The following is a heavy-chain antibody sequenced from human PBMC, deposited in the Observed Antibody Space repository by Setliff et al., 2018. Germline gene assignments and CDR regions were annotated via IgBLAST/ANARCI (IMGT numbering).Heavy chain of an antibody. V-gene: IGHV1-3*01. CDR2: INAGNGNT. D-gene: IGHD3-9*01. CDR1: GYTFTSYA. J-gene: IGHJ3*02. CDR3: ARNLLRYFDWLEAFDI. Sequence: GASVKVSCKASGYTFTSYAMHWVRQAPGQRLEWMGWINAGNGNTKYSQKFQGRVTITRDTSASTAYMELSSLRSEDTAVYYCARNLLRYFDWLEAFDIWGQGTMVTVS.